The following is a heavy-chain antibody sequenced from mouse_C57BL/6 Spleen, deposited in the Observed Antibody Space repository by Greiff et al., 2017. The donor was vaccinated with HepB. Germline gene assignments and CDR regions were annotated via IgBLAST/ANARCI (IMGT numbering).Heavy chain of an antibody. D-gene: IGHD1-1*01. Sequence: VQLQQPGAELVKPGASVKLSCKASGYTFTSYWMQWVKQRPGQGLEWIGEIDPSDSYTNYNQKFKGKATLTVDTSSSTAYMQLSSLTSEDSAVYYCARRAGSSYGRWYFDVGGTGTTVTVSS. CDR1: GYTFTSYW. V-gene: IGHV1-50*01. CDR2: IDPSDSYT. CDR3: ARRAGSSYGRWYFDV. J-gene: IGHJ1*03.